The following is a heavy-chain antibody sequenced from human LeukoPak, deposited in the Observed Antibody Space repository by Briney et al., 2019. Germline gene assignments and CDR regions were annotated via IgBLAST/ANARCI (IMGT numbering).Heavy chain of an antibody. CDR1: GFTFSRYA. J-gene: IGHJ4*02. CDR3: ASTYSYDSSGYYPFDY. D-gene: IGHD3-22*01. Sequence: GGSLRLSCAASGFTFSRYAMHWVRQPPGKGLEYVSAITNNGRSTYYADSVKGRFTISRDNSKNTLYLQMSSLRAEDTAVYYCASTYSYDSSGYYPFDYWGQGTLVTVPS. V-gene: IGHV3-64D*06. CDR2: ITNNGRST.